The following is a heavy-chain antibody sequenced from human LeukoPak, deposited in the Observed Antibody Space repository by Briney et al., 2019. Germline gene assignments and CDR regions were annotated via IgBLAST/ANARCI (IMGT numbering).Heavy chain of an antibody. Sequence: EASVRVSCKASRGTPKNYTINWVRQAPGQGLEWMGGIIPMIETTIYAPRFQGRVTITADEFTDTVYMELSSLRSEDTAVYYCATLRCSSSSDCLYYYGMDVWGQGTTDIVSS. V-gene: IGHV1-69*01. CDR3: ATLRCSSSSDCLYYYGMDV. D-gene: IGHD6-6*01. CDR1: RGTPKNYT. J-gene: IGHJ6*02. CDR2: IIPMIETT.